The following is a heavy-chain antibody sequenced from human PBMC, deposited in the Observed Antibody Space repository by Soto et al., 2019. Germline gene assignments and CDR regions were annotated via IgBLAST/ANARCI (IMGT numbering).Heavy chain of an antibody. D-gene: IGHD1-1*01. Sequence: GGSLRLSCEVAGVSFNLDDMSWVRQAPGKGLEWIAYISASGYTENYSDSVKGRFTISRDNARNSLFLQMSSLRAEDTAVYYCERESGTCGIDDWGQGNTVTVSS. CDR3: ERESGTCGIDD. CDR2: ISASGYTE. J-gene: IGHJ6*02. CDR1: GVSFNLDD. V-gene: IGHV3-48*03.